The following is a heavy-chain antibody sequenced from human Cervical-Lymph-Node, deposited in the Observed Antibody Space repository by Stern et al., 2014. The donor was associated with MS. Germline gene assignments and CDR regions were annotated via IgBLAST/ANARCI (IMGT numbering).Heavy chain of an antibody. Sequence: SGPALVRPTQTLTLTCTFSGFSLNTLGMCVSWIRQPPGKALEWLGRIDWDDDTYYSASLETRLSISKDTSKDQVVLTMTNMDPADTATYYCARSNDYGDFYGMDVWGQGTTVTVSS. D-gene: IGHD4-17*01. CDR1: GFSLNTLGMC. CDR3: ARSNDYGDFYGMDV. CDR2: IDWDDDT. V-gene: IGHV2-70*11. J-gene: IGHJ6*02.